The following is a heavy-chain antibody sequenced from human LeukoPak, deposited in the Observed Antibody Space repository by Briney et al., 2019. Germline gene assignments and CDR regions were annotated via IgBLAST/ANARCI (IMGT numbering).Heavy chain of an antibody. J-gene: IGHJ6*02. CDR3: AREYFYGMDV. CDR1: RFTFSDYY. V-gene: IGHV3-72*01. CDR2: SRTKGDSYST. Sequence: GGSLRLSCAASRFTFSDYYMDWVRQVPGKGLEWVGLSRTKGDSYSTEYAASVRGRFSISRDESRNSAYLQMNSLRTEDTAVYFCAREYFYGMDVWGQGTTVTVSS.